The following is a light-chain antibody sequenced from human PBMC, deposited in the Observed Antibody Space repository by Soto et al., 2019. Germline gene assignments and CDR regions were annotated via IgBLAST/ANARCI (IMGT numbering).Light chain of an antibody. Sequence: DIPMTQSPSTLSASIGDRVTITCRASQTIYRWLAWYQQKPGKAPNLLIYKASNLPSGVPSRFSGSGSGTEVTLTIIGLQPDDSALYYCQQYNRYTWTVGQGTKVEIK. CDR1: QTIYRW. CDR2: KAS. V-gene: IGKV1-5*03. CDR3: QQYNRYTWT. J-gene: IGKJ1*01.